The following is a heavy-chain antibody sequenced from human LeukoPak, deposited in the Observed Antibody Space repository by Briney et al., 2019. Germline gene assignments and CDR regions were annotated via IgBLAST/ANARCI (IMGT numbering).Heavy chain of an antibody. CDR3: AILAGNPY. CDR2: ITGSADNT. J-gene: IGHJ4*02. D-gene: IGHD2-21*01. V-gene: IGHV3-23*01. Sequence: GGSLRLSCAASGFTFSSYAMSWVRQAPGKGLEWVSSITGSADNTYYADSVKGRFTTSRDNSKNTLYLQMNSLRAEDTAVYYCAILAGNPYWGPGTLVTVSS. CDR1: GFTFSSYA.